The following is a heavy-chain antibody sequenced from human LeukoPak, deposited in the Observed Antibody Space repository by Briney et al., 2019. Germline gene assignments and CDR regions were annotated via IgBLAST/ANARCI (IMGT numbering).Heavy chain of an antibody. CDR3: ARDLGSGSSGGGY. CDR2: INPNSGGT. Sequence: ASVKVSCKASGYTFTGYYMHWVRQAPGQGLEWRGWINPNSGGTNYAQKFQGRVTMTRDTSISTAYMELSRLRSDDTAVYYCARDLGSGSSGGGYWGQGTLVTVSS. CDR1: GYTFTGYY. D-gene: IGHD3-10*01. J-gene: IGHJ4*02. V-gene: IGHV1-2*02.